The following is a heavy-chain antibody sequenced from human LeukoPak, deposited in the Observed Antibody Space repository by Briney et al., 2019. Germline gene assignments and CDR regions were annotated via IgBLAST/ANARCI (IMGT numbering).Heavy chain of an antibody. CDR1: GFTFSSYA. CDR3: AREATSSVDY. J-gene: IGHJ4*02. V-gene: IGHV3-23*01. Sequence: GGSLRLSCAASGFTFSSYAMSWARQAPGKGLEWVSAISGSGGSTYYADSVKGRFTISRDNAKNSLYLQMNSLRAEDTAVYYCAREATSSVDYWGQGTLVTVSS. CDR2: ISGSGGST. D-gene: IGHD1-26*01.